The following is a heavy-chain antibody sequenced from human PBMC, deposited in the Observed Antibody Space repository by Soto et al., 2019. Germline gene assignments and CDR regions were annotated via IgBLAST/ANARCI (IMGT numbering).Heavy chain of an antibody. CDR1: GFSLSTSGMC. V-gene: IGHV2-70*01. CDR3: ARIQSIAAPDYYYYGMDV. J-gene: IGHJ6*02. CDR2: IDWDDDK. D-gene: IGHD6-6*01. Sequence: SGPTLVNPTQTLTLTRTFSGFSLSTSGMCVSWIRQPPGKALEWLALIDWDDDKYYSTSLKTRLTISKDTSKNQVVLTMTNMDPVDTATYYCARIQSIAAPDYYYYGMDVWGQGTTVTVSS.